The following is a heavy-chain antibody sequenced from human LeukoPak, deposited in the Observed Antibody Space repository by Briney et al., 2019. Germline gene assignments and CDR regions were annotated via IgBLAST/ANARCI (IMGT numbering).Heavy chain of an antibody. CDR2: IYPGYSDA. Sequence: GESLKISCKISEYKLTNNWIGWVRQVPGKVLEWMGLIYPGYSDAKYSPSFQGQVTLSVDASISTAYLQLSGLRASDTAIYYCVRFALTSSLDHWGQGTLVTVSS. D-gene: IGHD6-13*01. CDR3: VRFALTSSLDH. CDR1: EYKLTNNW. J-gene: IGHJ5*02. V-gene: IGHV5-51*01.